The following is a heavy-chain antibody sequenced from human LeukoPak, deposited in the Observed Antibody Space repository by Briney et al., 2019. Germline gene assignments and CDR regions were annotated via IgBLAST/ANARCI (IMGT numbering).Heavy chain of an antibody. CDR2: ISGSGGST. Sequence: GGSLRLSCAASGFTFSSSAMSWVRQAPGKGLEWVSAISGSGGSTYYADSVRGRFTISRDNSKNTLYLQMNSLRAEGTAIYYCEKERGGISVAALKDAFDMWGKGKMVTV. V-gene: IGHV3-23*01. CDR3: EKERGGISVAALKDAFDM. J-gene: IGHJ3*02. D-gene: IGHD6-6*01. CDR1: GFTFSSSA.